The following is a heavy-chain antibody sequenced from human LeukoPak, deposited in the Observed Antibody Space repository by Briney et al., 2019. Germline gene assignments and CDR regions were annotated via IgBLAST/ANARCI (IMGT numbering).Heavy chain of an antibody. CDR1: GGSISSYY. V-gene: IGHV4-4*07. CDR2: IYVSGST. D-gene: IGHD3-9*01. CDR3: ARSNYDILTDYSLYFDY. J-gene: IGHJ4*02. Sequence: PSETLSLTCTVSGGSISSYYWSWIRQPAGKGLEWIGRIYVSGSTNYNPSLKSRVTMSVDTSKNQFSLRLSSVTAADTAVYYCARSNYDILTDYSLYFDYWGQGTLVTVSS.